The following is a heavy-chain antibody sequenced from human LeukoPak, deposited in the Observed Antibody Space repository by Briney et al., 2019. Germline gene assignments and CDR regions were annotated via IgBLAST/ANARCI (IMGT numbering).Heavy chain of an antibody. J-gene: IGHJ6*02. CDR3: ARDLGGDYYYGMDV. Sequence: SETLSLTCTVSGGSISSYYWSWLRQPPGKGLEWIGYIYYSGSTNYNPSLKSRVTISVDTSKNQFSLKLSSVTAADTAVYYCARDLGGDYYYGMDVWGQGTTVTVSS. CDR2: IYYSGST. CDR1: GGSISSYY. V-gene: IGHV4-59*01.